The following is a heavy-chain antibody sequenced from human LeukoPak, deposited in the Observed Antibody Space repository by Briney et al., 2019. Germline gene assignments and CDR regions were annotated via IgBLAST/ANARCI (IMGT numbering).Heavy chain of an antibody. CDR2: ISSSGSTI. CDR1: GFTFSDYY. J-gene: IGHJ3*02. Sequence: GGSLRLSCAASGFTFSDYYMSWIRQAPGKGLEWVSYISSSGSTIYYADSVKGRFTISRDNAKNSLYLQMNSLRAEDTAVYYCARVNYDSSGYYYADAFDIWGQGTMVTVSS. D-gene: IGHD3-22*01. V-gene: IGHV3-11*04. CDR3: ARVNYDSSGYYYADAFDI.